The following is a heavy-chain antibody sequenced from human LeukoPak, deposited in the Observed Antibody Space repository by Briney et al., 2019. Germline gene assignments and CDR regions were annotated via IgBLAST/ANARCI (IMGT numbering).Heavy chain of an antibody. CDR1: GGSISRYY. Sequence: PSETLSLTCTVSGGSISRYYWSWIRQPPGKGLEWIGYIYYSGSTNYNPSLKSRVTISVDTSKNQFSLKLSSVTAADTAVYYCARVDSRFYFYDMDVWGKGTTVTVSS. D-gene: IGHD3/OR15-3a*01. CDR2: IYYSGST. J-gene: IGHJ6*03. CDR3: ARVDSRFYFYDMDV. V-gene: IGHV4-59*01.